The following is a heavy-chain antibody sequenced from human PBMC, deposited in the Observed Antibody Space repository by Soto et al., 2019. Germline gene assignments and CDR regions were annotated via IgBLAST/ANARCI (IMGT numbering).Heavy chain of an antibody. Sequence: QVQLVESGGGVVQPGRSLRLSCAASGFTFSSYGMHWVRQAPGKGLEWVAVIWYDGSNKYYADSVKGRFTISRDNSKNTLYLQMNSLRAEDTAVYYCARDEYSSSLYYFDYWGQGTLVTVSS. J-gene: IGHJ4*02. CDR2: IWYDGSNK. V-gene: IGHV3-33*01. D-gene: IGHD6-6*01. CDR1: GFTFSSYG. CDR3: ARDEYSSSLYYFDY.